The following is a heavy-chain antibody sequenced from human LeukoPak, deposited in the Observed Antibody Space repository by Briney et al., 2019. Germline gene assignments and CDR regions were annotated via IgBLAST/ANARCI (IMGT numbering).Heavy chain of an antibody. D-gene: IGHD3-16*01. Sequence: SETLSLTCAVYGGSFSGYYWSWIRQPPGKGLEWIGEINHSGSTNYNPSLKSRVTISVDTSKNQFSLKLSSVTPADTAVYYCARGRLTRAYMDVWGKGTTVTVSS. CDR2: INHSGST. CDR1: GGSFSGYY. CDR3: ARGRLTRAYMDV. J-gene: IGHJ6*03. V-gene: IGHV4-34*01.